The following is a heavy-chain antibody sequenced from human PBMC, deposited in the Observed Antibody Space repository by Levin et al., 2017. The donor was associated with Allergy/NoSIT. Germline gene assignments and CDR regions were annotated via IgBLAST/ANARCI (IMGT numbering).Heavy chain of an antibody. CDR2: INSYGGST. CDR3: ARGLYETSLYTMSNY. Sequence: GESLKISCAASGFTFTSYWMHWVRQVPGKGLVWVSRINSYGGSTDYADSVKGRCNISRDNAKNTLYLQMNSLRAEDTALYYCARGLYETSLYTMSNYWGQGTLVTVSS. CDR1: GFTFTSYW. J-gene: IGHJ4*02. V-gene: IGHV3-74*01. D-gene: IGHD3-10*02.